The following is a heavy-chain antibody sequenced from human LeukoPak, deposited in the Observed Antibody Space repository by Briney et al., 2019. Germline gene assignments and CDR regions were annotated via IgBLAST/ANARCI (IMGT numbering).Heavy chain of an antibody. Sequence: GGSLRASCAASGFTFSSYGMSWVRQAPGKGLEGVSAIRGGGGASNCADSVKGRFTISTDNSKNTLFLQMNSLRAEDTAVYYCAKDSWSFHDAFDIWGQGTMVTVSS. CDR1: GFTFSSYG. D-gene: IGHD2-21*01. CDR2: IRGGGGAS. CDR3: AKDSWSFHDAFDI. V-gene: IGHV3-23*01. J-gene: IGHJ3*02.